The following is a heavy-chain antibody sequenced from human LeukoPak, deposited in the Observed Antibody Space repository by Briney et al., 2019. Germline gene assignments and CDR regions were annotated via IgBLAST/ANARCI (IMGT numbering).Heavy chain of an antibody. Sequence: GGSLRLSCVASEFDFFSYGMQWVRQAPGKVLGWVARIFTDGSTTTYADSVKGRFTISRDNAKNTLYLEMKSLRVEDRAVYYCARELPTEVTLDYWGQGTLVTVSP. CDR2: IFTDGSTT. CDR1: EFDFFSYG. D-gene: IGHD4-23*01. CDR3: ARELPTEVTLDY. J-gene: IGHJ4*01. V-gene: IGHV3-74*03.